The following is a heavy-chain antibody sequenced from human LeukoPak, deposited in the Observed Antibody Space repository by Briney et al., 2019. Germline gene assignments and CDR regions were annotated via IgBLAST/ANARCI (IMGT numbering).Heavy chain of an antibody. J-gene: IGHJ4*02. D-gene: IGHD3-22*01. V-gene: IGHV1-2*02. CDR1: GYTFTVYF. CDR3: ARELNYDISGYYFDY. CDR2: INPNSGGT. Sequence: GASVTVSCKASGYTFTVYFMHWVRQAPAQGLEWMGWINPNSGGTNDAQKFQGRVTMTRDTSISTAYMELSRLRSDDTAVYYCARELNYDISGYYFDYWGQGTLVTLSS.